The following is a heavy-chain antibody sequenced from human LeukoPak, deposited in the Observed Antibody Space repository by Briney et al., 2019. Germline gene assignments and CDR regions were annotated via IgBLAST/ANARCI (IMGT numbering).Heavy chain of an antibody. D-gene: IGHD6-13*01. Sequence: GGSLRLSCAASGFTFSSYAMSWVRQAPGKGLEWVSAISGSGDSTYYGDSVKGRFTISRDNAKDSLYLQMNSLRAEDTALYYCAKAPSGGIAAPGFRRNWFDPWGQGTLVTVSS. V-gene: IGHV3-23*01. CDR1: GFTFSSYA. CDR3: AKAPSGGIAAPGFRRNWFDP. J-gene: IGHJ5*02. CDR2: ISGSGDST.